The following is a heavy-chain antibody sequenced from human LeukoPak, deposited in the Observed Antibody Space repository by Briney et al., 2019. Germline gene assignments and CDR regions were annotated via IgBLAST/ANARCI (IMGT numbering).Heavy chain of an antibody. CDR1: GYIFTSYA. CDR3: ARDIDRVFNWFDP. J-gene: IGHJ5*02. D-gene: IGHD6-13*01. V-gene: IGHV1-3*01. CDR2: IDAGNGNT. Sequence: ASVKVSCKASGYIFTSYAMHWVRQAPGQRLEWMGWIDAGNGNTKYSQKFQGRVTITRDTSASTVYMELSSLRSEDTAVYYCARDIDRVFNWFDPWGQGTLVTVSS.